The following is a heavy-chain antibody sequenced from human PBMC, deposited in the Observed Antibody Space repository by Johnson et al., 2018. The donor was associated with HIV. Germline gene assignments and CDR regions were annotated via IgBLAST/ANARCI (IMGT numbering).Heavy chain of an antibody. CDR1: AFTFSGFA. J-gene: IGHJ3*02. D-gene: IGHD4-23*01. V-gene: IGHV3-23*04. CDR2: ISGAGGSR. Sequence: VQLVESGGGLVQPGGSLRLSCAASAFTFSGFAMSWVRQAPGKGLEWVSGISGAGGSRNYADSVKGRFTISRDNSKNTLYLQMNSLRGEDTALYYCARATAYGGRVDGFDIWGQGTMVTVSS. CDR3: ARATAYGGRVDGFDI.